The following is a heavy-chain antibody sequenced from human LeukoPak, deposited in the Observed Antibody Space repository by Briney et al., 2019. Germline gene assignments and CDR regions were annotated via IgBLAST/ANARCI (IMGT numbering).Heavy chain of an antibody. D-gene: IGHD3-3*01. Sequence: GASVKVSCKASGYTFTGYYMHWVRQAPGQGLEWMGWINPNSGGTNYAQKFQGRVTMTRDTSISTGYMELSRLRSDDTAVYYCARGDVLRFLEWLSPPILYYYYYYMDVWGKGTTVTVSS. CDR3: ARGDVLRFLEWLSPPILYYYYYYMDV. V-gene: IGHV1-2*02. CDR2: INPNSGGT. CDR1: GYTFTGYY. J-gene: IGHJ6*03.